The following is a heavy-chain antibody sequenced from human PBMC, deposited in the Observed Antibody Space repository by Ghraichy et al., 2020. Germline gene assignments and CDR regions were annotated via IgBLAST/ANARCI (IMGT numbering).Heavy chain of an antibody. D-gene: IGHD3-22*01. CDR2: TYYRAKWYD. V-gene: IGHV6-1*01. Sequence: SQTLSLTCAISGDSVSSNSAAWNWIRQSPSRGLEWLGRTYYRAKWYDDYAVSVQGRMTVNADTSKNYFSLHLSSVTPEDTAVYYCTRGSGIGGYFYDYWGQETLVTVSS. CDR3: TRGSGIGGYFYDY. CDR1: GDSVSSNSAA. J-gene: IGHJ4*02.